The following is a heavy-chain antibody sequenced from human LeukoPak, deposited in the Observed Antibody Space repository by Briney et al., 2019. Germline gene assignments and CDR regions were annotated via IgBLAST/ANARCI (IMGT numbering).Heavy chain of an antibody. Sequence: GGSLRLSCAASGFTFDDYAMHWVRQAPGKGLEWVSGISWNSGSIGYADSVKGRFTISRDNAKNSLYLQMNSLRAEDTAVYYCARGSIQLWPPGDYWGQGTLVTVSS. J-gene: IGHJ4*02. CDR1: GFTFDDYA. D-gene: IGHD5-18*01. CDR3: ARGSIQLWPPGDY. V-gene: IGHV3-9*01. CDR2: ISWNSGSI.